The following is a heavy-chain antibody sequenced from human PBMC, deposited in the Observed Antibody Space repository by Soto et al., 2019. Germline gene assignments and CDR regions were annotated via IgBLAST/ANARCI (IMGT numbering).Heavy chain of an antibody. J-gene: IGHJ4*02. V-gene: IGHV4-30-4*01. Sequence: TLSLTCTVSGGSISSGDYYWSWIRQPPGKGLQWIGYIFYSGSTYYNPSLKSQVTISLDASKNQFSLKLSSVTAADTAVYYCARQMYYSAGSGYYSFYFDYWGQGTLVTVSS. CDR3: ARQMYYSAGSGYYSFYFDY. D-gene: IGHD3-22*01. CDR1: GGSISSGDYY. CDR2: IFYSGST.